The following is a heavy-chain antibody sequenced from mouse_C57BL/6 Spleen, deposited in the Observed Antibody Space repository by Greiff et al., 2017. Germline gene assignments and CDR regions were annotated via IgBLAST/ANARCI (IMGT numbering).Heavy chain of an antibody. CDR2: IWGGGST. Sequence: VHLVESGPGLVQPSQSLSITCTVSGFSLTSYGVHWVRQSPGKGLEWLGVIWGGGSTDYNAAFISSLSIRKDNSKSQVFFKMNSLQADDTAIYYCARNWDYDGFDYWGQGTTLTVSS. CDR1: GFSLTSYG. V-gene: IGHV2-2*01. J-gene: IGHJ2*01. D-gene: IGHD2-4*01. CDR3: ARNWDYDGFDY.